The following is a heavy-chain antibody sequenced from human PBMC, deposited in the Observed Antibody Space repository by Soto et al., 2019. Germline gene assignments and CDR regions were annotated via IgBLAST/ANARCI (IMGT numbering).Heavy chain of an antibody. Sequence: PSETLSLTCAVFGGSISNSNWLTWVRQPPGKGLDWIGEIFHSGSTNYNSSLMGRVTISVDKANIQFSLKLSSVTAADTAVYYCAHRPIVGAAIWGQGTLVTVSS. D-gene: IGHD1-26*01. V-gene: IGHV4-4*02. CDR2: IFHSGST. CDR3: AHRPIVGAAI. J-gene: IGHJ4*02. CDR1: GGSISNSNW.